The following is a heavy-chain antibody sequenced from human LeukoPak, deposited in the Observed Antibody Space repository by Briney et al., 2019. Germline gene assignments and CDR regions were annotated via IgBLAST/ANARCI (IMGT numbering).Heavy chain of an antibody. CDR1: GFTFSSYA. Sequence: GGSLRLSCAASGFTFSSYAMSWVRQAPGKGLEWVSAISGSGGSTYYADSVKGRFTISRDNSKNTLYLQMNSLRAEDTAVYYCAKRDRDPTRSGSYYNLALDYWGQGTLVTVSS. D-gene: IGHD1-26*01. V-gene: IGHV3-23*01. J-gene: IGHJ4*02. CDR3: AKRDRDPTRSGSYYNLALDY. CDR2: ISGSGGST.